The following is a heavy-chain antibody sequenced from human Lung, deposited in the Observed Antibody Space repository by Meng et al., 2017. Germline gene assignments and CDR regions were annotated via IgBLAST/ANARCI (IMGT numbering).Heavy chain of an antibody. Sequence: VLVKISEHLSLPCVCSVASFSDYYLSWIRQPPGKGLEWIGEINHSGSTNYNPSLESRATISVDTSQNNLSLKLSSVTAADSAVYYCARGPTTMAHDFDYWGQGTLVTVSS. CDR2: INHSGST. J-gene: IGHJ4*02. CDR3: ARGPTTMAHDFDY. CDR1: VASFSDYY. V-gene: IGHV4-34*01. D-gene: IGHD4-11*01.